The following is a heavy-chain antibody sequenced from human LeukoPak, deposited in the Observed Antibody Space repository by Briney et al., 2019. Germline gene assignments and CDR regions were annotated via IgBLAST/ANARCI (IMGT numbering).Heavy chain of an antibody. CDR3: ARAQGDDFWSGYLYYYYMDV. CDR1: GFTFSTYW. Sequence: GGSLRLSCAVSGFTFSTYWMSWVRQAPGKGLEWVANIKQDGSEKSYVDSVKGRFTISRDNAKNSLYLQMNSLRAEDTAVYYCARAQGDDFWSGYLYYYYMDVWGKGTTVTVSS. D-gene: IGHD3-3*01. J-gene: IGHJ6*03. CDR2: IKQDGSEK. V-gene: IGHV3-7*01.